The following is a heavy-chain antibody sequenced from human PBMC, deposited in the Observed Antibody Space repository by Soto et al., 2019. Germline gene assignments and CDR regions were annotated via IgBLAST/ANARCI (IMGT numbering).Heavy chain of an antibody. CDR3: ASSMVRGVIHSYYYGMDV. CDR2: IYYSGST. V-gene: IGHV4-39*01. CDR1: GVSISGSRYY. Sequence: PSETLSLTCTVSGVSISGSRYYWGWIRQPPGRGLEWIGNIYYSGSTYYTPALKSRVTLSVDTSKNQFSLNLNSVTAADTAVYYCASSMVRGVIHSYYYGMDVWGQGTTVTVSS. D-gene: IGHD3-10*01. J-gene: IGHJ6*02.